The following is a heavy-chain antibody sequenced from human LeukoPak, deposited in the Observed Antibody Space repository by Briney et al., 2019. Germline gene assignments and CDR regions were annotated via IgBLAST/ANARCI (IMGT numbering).Heavy chain of an antibody. CDR2: IYPRDGST. Sequence: ASVKVSCKASGYSFTSNYIHWVRQAPGQGLEWMGMIYPRDGSTSYAQRFQDRVTVPRDTSTSTVHMELSGLRSEDTAVYYCARDQEGFDYWGQGTQVTASS. CDR3: ARDQEGFDY. CDR1: GYSFTSNY. V-gene: IGHV1-46*01. J-gene: IGHJ4*02.